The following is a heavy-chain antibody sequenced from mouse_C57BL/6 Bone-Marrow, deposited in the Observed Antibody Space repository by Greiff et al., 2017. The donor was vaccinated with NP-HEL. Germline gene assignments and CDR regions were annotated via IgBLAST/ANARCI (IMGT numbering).Heavy chain of an antibody. CDR1: GFNIKDDY. D-gene: IGHD2-4*01. CDR3: TTPAMITKGYYAMDY. CDR2: IDPENGDT. V-gene: IGHV14-4*01. J-gene: IGHJ4*01. Sequence: VHVKQSGAELVRPGASVKLSCTASGFNIKDDYMHWVKQRPEQGLEWIGWIDPENGDTEYASKFQGKATITADTSSNTAYLQLSSLTSEDTAVYYCTTPAMITKGYYAMDYWGQGTSVTVSS.